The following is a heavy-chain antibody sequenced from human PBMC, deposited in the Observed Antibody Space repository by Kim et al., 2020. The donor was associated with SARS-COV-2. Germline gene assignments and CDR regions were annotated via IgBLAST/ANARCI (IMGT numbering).Heavy chain of an antibody. Sequence: SETLSLTCTVSGGSISSYYWSWIRQPPGKGLEWIGYIYYSGSTNYNPSLKSRVTISVDTSKNQFSLKLSSVTAADTAVYYCARDISVRATVTSYGMDVWGQGTTVTVSS. CDR1: GGSISSYY. CDR2: IYYSGST. D-gene: IGHD4-17*01. V-gene: IGHV4-59*01. J-gene: IGHJ6*02. CDR3: ARDISVRATVTSYGMDV.